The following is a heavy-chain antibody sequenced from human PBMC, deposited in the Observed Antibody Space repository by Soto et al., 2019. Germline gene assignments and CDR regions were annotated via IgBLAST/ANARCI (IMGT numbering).Heavy chain of an antibody. CDR1: GGSISRYD. CDR3: ARVRSVSPPDCSSTCCYDYYYYIVD. V-gene: IGHV4-59*01. Sequence: SETPSLTCTVSGGSISRYDWSWIRQPPGKGLEWIGYIYYSGSTNYNPSLKSRVTISVDTSKNQFSLKLSSVTAADTAVYYCARVRSVSPPDCSSTCCYDYYYYIVDWGPGPPVSVSS. D-gene: IGHD2-2*01. J-gene: IGHJ6*03. CDR2: IYYSGST.